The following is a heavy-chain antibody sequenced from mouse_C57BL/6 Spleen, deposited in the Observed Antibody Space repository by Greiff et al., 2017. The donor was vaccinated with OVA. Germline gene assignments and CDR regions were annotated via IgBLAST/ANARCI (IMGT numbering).Heavy chain of an antibody. CDR1: GYTFTDYY. CDR3: ARGGSTVADYYAMDY. J-gene: IGHJ4*01. CDR2: INPYNGGT. D-gene: IGHD1-1*01. Sequence: EVQLQQSGPVLVKPGASVKMSCKASGYTFTDYYMNWVKQSHGKSLEWIGVINPYNGGTSYNQKFKGKATLTVDKSSSTDYMELNSLTSEDSAVYYGARGGSTVADYYAMDYWGKGTSVTVSS. V-gene: IGHV1-19*01.